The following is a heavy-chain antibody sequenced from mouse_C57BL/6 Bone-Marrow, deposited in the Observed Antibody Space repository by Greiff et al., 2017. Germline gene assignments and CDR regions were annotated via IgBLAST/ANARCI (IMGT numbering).Heavy chain of an antibody. Sequence: EVQLQESGPELVKPGASVKISCKASGYSFTDYNMNWVKQSNGKSLEWIGVINPNYGTTSYNQKFKGKATLTVDQSSSTAYMQLNSLTSEDSAVYYCARKFITTVDWYFDVWGTGTTVTVSS. D-gene: IGHD1-1*01. V-gene: IGHV1-39*01. CDR2: INPNYGTT. CDR3: ARKFITTVDWYFDV. J-gene: IGHJ1*03. CDR1: GYSFTDYN.